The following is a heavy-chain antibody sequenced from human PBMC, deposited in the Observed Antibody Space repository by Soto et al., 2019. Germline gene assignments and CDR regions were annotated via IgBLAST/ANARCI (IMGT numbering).Heavy chain of an antibody. CDR2: IKHDGSEK. CDR1: RFTFSSYW. Sequence: EVQLVESGGGLVQPGGSLRLSCAASRFTFSSYWMSWVRQAPGKGLEWVANIKHDGSEKYYVDSVKGRFTISRDNAKNTLYLQMNNLSAEDTAVYYCARDWYYYGHSDYYYCGMYVWGQGTTVAVS. D-gene: IGHD4-17*01. CDR3: ARDWYYYGHSDYYYCGMYV. J-gene: IGHJ6*02. V-gene: IGHV3-7*03.